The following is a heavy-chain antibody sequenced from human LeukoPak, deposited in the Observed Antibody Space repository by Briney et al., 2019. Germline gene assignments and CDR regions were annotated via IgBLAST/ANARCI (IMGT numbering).Heavy chain of an antibody. Sequence: SETLSLTCTVSGGSISSYYWSWIRQPPGKGLEWIGYIYYSGSTNYNPSLKSRVTISVDTSKNQFSLRLSSVTAADTAVYYCARHPFSTPFDYWGRGTLVTVSS. V-gene: IGHV4-59*08. CDR1: GGSISSYY. D-gene: IGHD2/OR15-2a*01. CDR2: IYYSGST. J-gene: IGHJ4*02. CDR3: ARHPFSTPFDY.